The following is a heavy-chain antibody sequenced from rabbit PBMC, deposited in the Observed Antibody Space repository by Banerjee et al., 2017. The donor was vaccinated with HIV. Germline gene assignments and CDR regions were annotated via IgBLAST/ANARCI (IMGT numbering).Heavy chain of an antibody. D-gene: IGHD1-1*01. CDR3: ARGPSYGSSSGFLFYYFKL. CDR2: IYAGSSGDT. Sequence: QSLEESGGDLVKPEGSLTLTCTASGFSFSGSYWMCWVRQAPGKGLEWIGCIYAGSSGDTYYASWAKGRFTISKTSSTTVTLQMTSLTAADTATYFCARGPSYGSSSGFLFYYFKLWGQGTLVTVS. CDR1: GFSFSGSYW. J-gene: IGHJ4*01. V-gene: IGHV1S40*01.